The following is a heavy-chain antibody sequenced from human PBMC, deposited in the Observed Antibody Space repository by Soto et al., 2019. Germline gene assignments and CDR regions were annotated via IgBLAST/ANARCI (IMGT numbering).Heavy chain of an antibody. CDR3: ARISYDFPSYYYYYYMDV. V-gene: IGHV4-59*08. CDR1: GSSISSYY. D-gene: IGHD3-3*01. Sequence: PSETLSLTCTVSGSSISSYYWSWIRQPPGKGLEWIGYIYYSGSTNYNPSLKSRVTISVDTSKNQFSLKLSSVTAADTAVYYCARISYDFPSYYYYYYMDVWGKGTTVTVSS. J-gene: IGHJ6*03. CDR2: IYYSGST.